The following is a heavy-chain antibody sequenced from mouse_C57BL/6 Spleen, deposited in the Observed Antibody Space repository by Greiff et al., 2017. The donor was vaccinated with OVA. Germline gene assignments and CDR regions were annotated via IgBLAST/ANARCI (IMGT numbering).Heavy chain of an antibody. V-gene: IGHV1-39*01. J-gene: IGHJ3*01. D-gene: IGHD2-4*01. CDR1: GYSFTDYN. CDR3: ARGYDYDEGFAY. Sequence: EVKLVESGPELVKPGASVKISCKASGYSFTDYNMNWVKQSNGKSLEWIGVINPNYGTTSYNQKFKGKATLTVDQSSSTAYMQLNSLTSEDSAVYDCARGYDYDEGFAYWGQGTLVTVSA. CDR2: INPNYGTT.